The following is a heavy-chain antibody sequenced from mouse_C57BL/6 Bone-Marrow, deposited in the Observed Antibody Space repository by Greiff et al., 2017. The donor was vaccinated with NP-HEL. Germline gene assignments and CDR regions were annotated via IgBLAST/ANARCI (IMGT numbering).Heavy chain of an antibody. CDR1: GYTFTDYY. D-gene: IGHD2-5*01. CDR3: ARGAYYSNFSFAY. V-gene: IGHV1-26*01. CDR2: INPNNGGT. J-gene: IGHJ3*01. Sequence: EVQLQQSGPELVKPGASVKISCKASGYTFTDYYMNWVKQSHGKSLEWIGDINPNNGGTSYNQKFKGKATLTVDKSSSTAYMELRSLTSEDSAVYYCARGAYYSNFSFAYWGQGTLVTVSA.